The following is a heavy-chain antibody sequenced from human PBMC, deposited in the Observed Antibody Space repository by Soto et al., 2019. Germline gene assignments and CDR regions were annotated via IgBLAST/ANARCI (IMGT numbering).Heavy chain of an antibody. CDR2: IYWDDDK. D-gene: IGHD3-9*01. J-gene: IGHJ4*02. CDR3: AHRFDWYYFNY. Sequence: QITLKESGPTLLKPKQTLTLTCTFSGFSLSTSEVGVGWIRQPPGKALEWLALIYWDDDKRYSPSLRSRLTITKDTSKNQVVLTMTNMDPVDTATYYCAHRFDWYYFNYWGQGSLVTVSS. CDR1: GFSLSTSEVG. V-gene: IGHV2-5*02.